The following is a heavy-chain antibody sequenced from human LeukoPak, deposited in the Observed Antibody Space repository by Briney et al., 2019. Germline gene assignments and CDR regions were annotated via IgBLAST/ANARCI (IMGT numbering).Heavy chain of an antibody. CDR1: GGSFSGYY. J-gene: IGHJ4*02. V-gene: IGHV4-34*01. D-gene: IGHD3-10*01. CDR3: AREVVVVRGAVFDY. Sequence: KTSETLSLTCAVYGGSFSGYYWSWIRQPPGKGLEWIGEINHSGSTNYNPSLKSRVTISVDTTKSQFSLKLSSVTAADTGVYYCAREVVVVRGAVFDYWGQGNLVTVSS. CDR2: INHSGST.